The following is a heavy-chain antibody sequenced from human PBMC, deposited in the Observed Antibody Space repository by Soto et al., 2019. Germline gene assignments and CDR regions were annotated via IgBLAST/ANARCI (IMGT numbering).Heavy chain of an antibody. CDR2: ISYDGSNK. Sequence: GGSLRLSCAASGFTFSSYAMHWVRQAPGKGLEWVAVISYDGSNKYYADSVKGRFTISRDNSKNTLYLQMNSLKTEDTAVYYCTTVAIFGVAPSDYWGQGTLVTVSS. CDR3: TTVAIFGVAPSDY. CDR1: GFTFSSYA. D-gene: IGHD3-3*01. V-gene: IGHV3-30-3*01. J-gene: IGHJ4*02.